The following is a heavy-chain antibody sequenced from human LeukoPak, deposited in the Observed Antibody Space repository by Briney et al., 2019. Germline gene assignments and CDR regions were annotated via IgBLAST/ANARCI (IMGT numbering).Heavy chain of an antibody. CDR1: GFTFSSYE. CDR3: ARVRFQKGFITMVRGVYDY. V-gene: IGHV3-48*03. Sequence: GGSLRLSCAASGFTFSSYEMNWVRQAPGKGLEWVSYISSSGSTIYYADSVKGRFTISRDNAKNSLYLQMNSLRAEDTAVYYCARVRFQKGFITMVRGVYDYWGQGTLVTVSS. CDR2: ISSSGSTI. J-gene: IGHJ4*02. D-gene: IGHD3-10*01.